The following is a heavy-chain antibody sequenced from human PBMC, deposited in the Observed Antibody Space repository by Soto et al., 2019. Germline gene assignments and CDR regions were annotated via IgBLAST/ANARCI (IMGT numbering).Heavy chain of an antibody. CDR1: RFTFSSYA. J-gene: IGHJ6*02. Sequence: QVQLVESGVGVVQPGKSLRLSCAASRFTFSSYAMDWVRQAPGKGLEWVAVISHDGSEKYYGDSVKGRFTISRDKHKNPVYLQMHSLRPDDTAVYYCARAAAYFYHYYYAMDVWGQGTAVTVSS. D-gene: IGHD6-13*01. V-gene: IGHV3-30-3*01. CDR2: ISHDGSEK. CDR3: ARAAAYFYHYYYAMDV.